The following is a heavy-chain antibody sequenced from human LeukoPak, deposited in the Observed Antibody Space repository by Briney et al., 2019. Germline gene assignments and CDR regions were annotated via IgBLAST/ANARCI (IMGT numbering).Heavy chain of an antibody. V-gene: IGHV1-2*06. J-gene: IGHJ6*02. D-gene: IGHD1-26*01. CDR1: GYTFTGYY. Sequence: ASVKVSCKASGYTFTGYYMHWVRQAPGQGLEWMGRINPNSGGTNYAQKFQGRVTMTRDTSISTAYMELSRLRSDDTAVYYCARIKCGSYQSYYYYHGMDVWGQGTTVTVSS. CDR3: ARIKCGSYQSYYYYHGMDV. CDR2: INPNSGGT.